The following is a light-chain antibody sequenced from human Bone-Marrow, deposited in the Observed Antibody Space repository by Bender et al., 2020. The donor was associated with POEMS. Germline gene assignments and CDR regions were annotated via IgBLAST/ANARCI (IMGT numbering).Light chain of an antibody. CDR2: SNY. Sequence: QSVLTQPPSASGTPGQSVIISCSGTDSNFGGNNVNWYQHLPGSAPRLVVYSNYQRPSGVPARFSGSKSGTSASLAVSGLQAEDEADYFCLAYADNDRLVFGGGTKLTVL. CDR1: DSNFGGNN. CDR3: LAYADNDRLV. J-gene: IGLJ2*01. V-gene: IGLV1-44*01.